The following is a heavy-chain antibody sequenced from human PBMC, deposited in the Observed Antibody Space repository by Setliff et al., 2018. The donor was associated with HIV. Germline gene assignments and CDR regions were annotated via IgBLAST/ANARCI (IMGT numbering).Heavy chain of an antibody. Sequence: GGSLRLSCAASGFTFSDYYMAWIRQAPGKGLEWISYISSSGNTMYYADSVKGRFTISRDNAKNSLYLQMNSLRAEDTAVYYCARYKWNNWIFGWFDPWGQGTQVT. D-gene: IGHD1-20*01. J-gene: IGHJ5*02. V-gene: IGHV3-11*04. CDR3: ARYKWNNWIFGWFDP. CDR2: ISSSGNTM. CDR1: GFTFSDYY.